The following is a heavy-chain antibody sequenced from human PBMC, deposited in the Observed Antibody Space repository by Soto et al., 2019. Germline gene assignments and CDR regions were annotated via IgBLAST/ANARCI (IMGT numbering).Heavy chain of an antibody. CDR1: GFTFSSYA. D-gene: IGHD2-15*01. J-gene: IGHJ4*02. Sequence: GGSLRLSCAASGFTFSSYAMSWVRQAPGKGLEWVSAISGSGGSTYYADSVKGRFTISRDNSKNTLYLQMNSLRAEDTAVYYCAKYSSGYCSGGICYPRPRYFDYWGQGTLVTVSS. CDR2: ISGSGGST. CDR3: AKYSSGYCSGGICYPRPRYFDY. V-gene: IGHV3-23*01.